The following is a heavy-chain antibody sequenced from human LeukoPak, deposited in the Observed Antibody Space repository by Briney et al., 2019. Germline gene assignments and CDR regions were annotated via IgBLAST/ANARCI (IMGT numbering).Heavy chain of an antibody. CDR1: GFTFSSYS. D-gene: IGHD1-26*01. CDR3: AKDWWEQGAPTGYYMDV. J-gene: IGHJ6*03. Sequence: PGGSLRLSCAASGFTFSSYSMNWVRQAPGKGLEWVSSISSSSSYIYYADSVKGRFTISRDNSKNTLYLQMNSLRAEDTAVYYCAKDWWEQGAPTGYYMDVWGKGTTVTVSS. CDR2: ISSSSSYI. V-gene: IGHV3-21*01.